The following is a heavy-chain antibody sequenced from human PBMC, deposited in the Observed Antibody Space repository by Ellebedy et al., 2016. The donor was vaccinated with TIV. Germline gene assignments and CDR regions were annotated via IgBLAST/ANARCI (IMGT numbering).Heavy chain of an antibody. J-gene: IGHJ6*02. Sequence: SETLSLTXTVSGGSVNSGIFYWSWIRQPPGKGLEWIGYIYHSGETSYNPSLKSPVFISLDTSKNQISLRLTSVTAADTAVYYCARGPRQGAARSYYTGMDVWGQGTTVAVSS. CDR1: GGSVNSGIFY. V-gene: IGHV4-61*01. D-gene: IGHD2-15*01. CDR2: IYHSGET. CDR3: ARGPRQGAARSYYTGMDV.